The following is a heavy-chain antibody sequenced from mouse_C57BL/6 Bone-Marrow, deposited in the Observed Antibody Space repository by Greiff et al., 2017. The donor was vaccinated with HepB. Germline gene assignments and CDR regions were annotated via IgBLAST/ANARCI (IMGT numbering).Heavy chain of an antibody. Sequence: VQLQQSGAELVKPGASVKLSCKASGYTFTEYTIHWVKQRSGQGLEWIGWFYPGSGSIKYNEKFKGKATLTVDTSSSTAYMELHSLTSEDSAVYFCAREDYDVYYFDYWGQGTTLTVSS. CDR2: FYPGSGSI. CDR3: AREDYDVYYFDY. D-gene: IGHD2-4*01. CDR1: GYTFTEYT. V-gene: IGHV1-62-2*01. J-gene: IGHJ2*01.